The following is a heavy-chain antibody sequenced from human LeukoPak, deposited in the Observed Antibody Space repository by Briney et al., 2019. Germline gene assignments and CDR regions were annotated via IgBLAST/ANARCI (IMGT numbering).Heavy chain of an antibody. D-gene: IGHD6-19*01. CDR3: ARGSSSGWYGVFDY. J-gene: IGHJ4*02. CDR1: GGSISSGDYY. CDR2: IYYSGST. V-gene: IGHV4-30-4*02. Sequence: PSETLSLTCTVSGGSISSGDYYWSWIRQPPGKGLEWIGYIYYSGSTYYNPSLKSRVTISVDTSKNQFSLKLSSVTAADTAVYYCARGSSSGWYGVFDYWGQGTLVTVSS.